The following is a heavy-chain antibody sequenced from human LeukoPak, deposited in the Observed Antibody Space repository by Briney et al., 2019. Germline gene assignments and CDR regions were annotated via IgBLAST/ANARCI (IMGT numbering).Heavy chain of an antibody. D-gene: IGHD2-15*01. CDR1: GYSINNYW. CDR3: ARQEYCSGGSCYTWFDH. CDR2: IYPADSDI. Sequence: SLKISCKGSGYSINNYWIGWVRQMPGKGLEWMGIIYPADSDIRYSPSFQGQVTISADKSISTAYLQWSSLKASDTAMYYCARQEYCSGGSCYTWFDHWGQGTLVTVSS. J-gene: IGHJ5*02. V-gene: IGHV5-51*01.